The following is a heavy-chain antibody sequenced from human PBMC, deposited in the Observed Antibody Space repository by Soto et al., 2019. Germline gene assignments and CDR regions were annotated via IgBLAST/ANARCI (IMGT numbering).Heavy chain of an antibody. D-gene: IGHD6-6*01. CDR2: IYYSGST. J-gene: IGHJ4*02. CDR3: ARARKGIAAREIDY. V-gene: IGHV4-39*07. CDR1: GGSISSSSYY. Sequence: SETLSLTCTVSGGSISSSSYYWGWIRQPPGKGLEWIGSIYYSGSTYYNPSLKSRVTISVDTSKNQFSLKLSSVTAADTAVYYCARARKGIAAREIDYWGQGTLVTVSS.